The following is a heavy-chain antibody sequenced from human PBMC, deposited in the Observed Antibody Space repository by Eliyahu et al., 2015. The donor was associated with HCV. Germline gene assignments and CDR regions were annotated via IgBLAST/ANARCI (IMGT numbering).Heavy chain of an antibody. CDR2: ISYDGSNK. D-gene: IGHD6-25*01. V-gene: IGHV3-30*18. CDR1: GFTFSSYG. Sequence: QVQLVESGGGVVQPGRSLRLSCAASGFTFSSYGXHWVRQAPGKGLEWVAVISYDGSNKYYADSVKGRFTISRDNSKNTLYLQMNSLRAEDTAVYYCAKETVGAAGPLYYYYYGMDVWGQGTTVTVSS. CDR3: AKETVGAAGPLYYYYYGMDV. J-gene: IGHJ6*02.